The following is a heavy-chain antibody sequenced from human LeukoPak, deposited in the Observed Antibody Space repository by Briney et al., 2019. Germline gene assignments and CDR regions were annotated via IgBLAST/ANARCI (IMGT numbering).Heavy chain of an antibody. Sequence: GGSLRHSCAASGFTFSSYWLRWVRQAPGKGLAWVANIKQEGRENYYLDCVKGRFTISRENAKNSLYLQMNSLRAEDTAVYYCARALEVLRYFDWLFPFVYWGQGTLVTVSS. V-gene: IGHV3-7*01. CDR3: ARALEVLRYFDWLFPFVY. J-gene: IGHJ4*02. D-gene: IGHD3-9*01. CDR1: GFTFSSYW. CDR2: IKQEGREN.